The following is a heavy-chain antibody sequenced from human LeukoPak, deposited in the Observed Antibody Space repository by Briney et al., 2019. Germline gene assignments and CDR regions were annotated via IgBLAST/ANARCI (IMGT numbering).Heavy chain of an antibody. J-gene: IGHJ4*02. CDR2: INHSGST. Sequence: SETLSLTCAVYGGSFSGYYWSWIRQPPGKGLEWIGEINHSGSTNYNPSLKSRVTISVDTSKNQFSLKLSSVTAADTAVYYCARVVERYYFDYWGQETLVTVSS. CDR1: GGSFSGYY. CDR3: ARVVERYYFDY. V-gene: IGHV4-34*01. D-gene: IGHD1-1*01.